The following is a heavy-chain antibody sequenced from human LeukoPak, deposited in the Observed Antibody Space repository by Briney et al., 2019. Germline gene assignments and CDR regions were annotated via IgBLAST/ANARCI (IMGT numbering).Heavy chain of an antibody. V-gene: IGHV3-30*03. J-gene: IGHJ4*02. D-gene: IGHD2-15*01. CDR2: ISYDGSNK. CDR3: AVSDWWLMGDY. Sequence: GGSLRLSCAASGFTFSSYGMHWVRQAPGKGLEWVAAISYDGSNKYYADSVKGRFTISRDNSKNTLYLQMNSLRAEDTAVYYCAVSDWWLMGDYWGQGTLVTVSS. CDR1: GFTFSSYG.